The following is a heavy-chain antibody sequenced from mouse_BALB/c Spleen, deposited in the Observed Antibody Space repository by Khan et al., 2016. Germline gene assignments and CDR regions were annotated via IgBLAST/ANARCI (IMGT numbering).Heavy chain of an antibody. J-gene: IGHJ2*01. V-gene: IGHV3-2*02. CDR3: ATSGNSFDY. Sequence: EVKLEESGPGLVKPSQSLSLTCTVTGYSITSDYAWNWIRQFPGNKLEWMGYITYSGYTSYKPSLNSRISITRATSKNQFFLQLNSVTAEDTATYYGATSGNSFDYWGQGTTLTVSS. CDR1: GYSITSDYA. D-gene: IGHD1-1*01. CDR2: ITYSGYT.